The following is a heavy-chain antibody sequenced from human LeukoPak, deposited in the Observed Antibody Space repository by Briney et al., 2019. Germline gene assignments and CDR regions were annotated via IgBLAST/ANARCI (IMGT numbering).Heavy chain of an antibody. CDR2: IYSGGST. D-gene: IGHD1-26*01. CDR3: ARIYSGSYSDY. V-gene: IGHV3-53*01. J-gene: IGHJ4*02. CDR1: GFTVSNNY. Sequence: GWSLRLSCAASGFTVSNNYMSWGRQAPRKGLEWVSVIYSGGSTYYADSVKGRFTISRDNSKNTLYLQMNSLRAEDTAVYYCARIYSGSYSDYWGQGTLVTVSS.